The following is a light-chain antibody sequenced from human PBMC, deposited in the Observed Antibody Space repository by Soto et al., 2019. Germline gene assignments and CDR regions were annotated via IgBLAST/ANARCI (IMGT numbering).Light chain of an antibody. Sequence: IHMTHSPSTLSGSLGYGFTISVGASQTISSRLAWYQQKPGKAPKLLIYAASSLQSGVPSRFSGSGSGTDFTPTISSLQPEDVATYYCQKYNSAPWTFGQGTKVDIK. CDR2: AAS. V-gene: IGKV1-5*01. CDR1: QTISSR. CDR3: QKYNSAPWT. J-gene: IGKJ1*01.